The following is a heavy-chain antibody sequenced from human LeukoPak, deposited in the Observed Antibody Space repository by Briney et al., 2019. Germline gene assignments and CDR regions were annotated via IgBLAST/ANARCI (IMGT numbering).Heavy chain of an antibody. V-gene: IGHV5-51*01. CDR1: GYSFTTYW. CDR2: IYPSDSDT. CDR3: ARRQGCSSTSCPPDY. J-gene: IGHJ4*02. D-gene: IGHD2-2*01. Sequence: GESLKISCKGSGYSFTTYWIGWVRQMPGKGLEWMGIIYPSDSDTRYSPSFQGQVTMSADKSINTAYLQWSSLKASDTAMYYCARRQGCSSTSCPPDYWGQGTLVTVSS.